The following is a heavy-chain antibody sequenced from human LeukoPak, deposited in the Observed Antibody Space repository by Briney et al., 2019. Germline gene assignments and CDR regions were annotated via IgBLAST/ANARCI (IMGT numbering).Heavy chain of an antibody. CDR3: ARAGIYYDSSGYSSPYFDY. J-gene: IGHJ4*02. V-gene: IGHV4-38-2*02. CDR2: IYRSGST. D-gene: IGHD3-22*01. CDR1: GYSISSGYY. Sequence: PSETLSLTCTVSGYSISSGYYWGWIRQPPGKGLEWIGSIYRSGSTYYNPSLKSRVTISVDTSKNQFSLKLSSVTAADTAVYYCARAGIYYDSSGYSSPYFDYWGQGTLVTVSS.